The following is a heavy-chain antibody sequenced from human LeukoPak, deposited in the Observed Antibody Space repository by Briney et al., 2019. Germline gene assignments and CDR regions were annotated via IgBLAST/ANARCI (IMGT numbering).Heavy chain of an antibody. CDR3: AGIDYDILTGSFDY. D-gene: IGHD3-9*01. V-gene: IGHV4-59*01. Sequence: SETLSLTCTVPGGSISSYYWSWIRQPPGKGLEWIGYIYYSGSTNYNPSLKSRVTISVDTSKNQFSLKLSSVTAADTAVYYCAGIDYDILTGSFDYWGQGTLVTVSS. CDR2: IYYSGST. J-gene: IGHJ4*02. CDR1: GGSISSYY.